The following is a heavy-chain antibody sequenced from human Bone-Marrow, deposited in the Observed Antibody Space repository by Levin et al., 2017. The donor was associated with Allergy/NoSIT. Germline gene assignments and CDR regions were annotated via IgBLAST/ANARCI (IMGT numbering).Heavy chain of an antibody. V-gene: IGHV2-5*02. Sequence: SFPPLLPPPPPLPLPFTFSGFSLSTSGVGVGWIRQPPGKALEWLALIYWDDDKRYSPSLKSRLTITKDTSKNQVVLTMTNMDPVDTATYYCAHWGLYSRIFEYWGQGTLVTVSS. CDR3: AHWGLYSRIFEY. D-gene: IGHD3-16*01. CDR1: GFSLSTSGVG. J-gene: IGHJ4*02. CDR2: IYWDDDK.